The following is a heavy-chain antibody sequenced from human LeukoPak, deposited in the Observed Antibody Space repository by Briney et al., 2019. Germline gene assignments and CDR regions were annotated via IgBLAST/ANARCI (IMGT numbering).Heavy chain of an antibody. D-gene: IGHD3-22*01. Sequence: ASVKVSCKASGYTFTSYYMHWVRQAPGQGLEWMGIINPSGGSTSYAQKSQGRVTMTRDTSTSTVYMELSSLRSEDTAVYYCARDSSRITMIVVVTTDNWFDPWGQGTLVTVSS. J-gene: IGHJ5*02. CDR1: GYTFTSYY. CDR2: INPSGGST. CDR3: ARDSSRITMIVVVTTDNWFDP. V-gene: IGHV1-46*01.